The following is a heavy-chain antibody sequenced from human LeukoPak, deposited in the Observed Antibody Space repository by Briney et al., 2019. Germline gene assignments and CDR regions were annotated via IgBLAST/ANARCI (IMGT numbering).Heavy chain of an antibody. D-gene: IGHD6-19*01. J-gene: IGHJ6*02. CDR2: IYHLGST. V-gene: IGHV4-4*02. CDR1: GDSISTSNW. Sequence: SGTLSLTCAVSGDSISTSNWWTWVRQPPGKELEWIGEIYHLGSTNYNPSPKSRVAISVDKSNNHFSLRLDSVTAADTAVYYCARGALSVVAGAYYYNGMDVWGQGTTVTVS. CDR3: ARGALSVVAGAYYYNGMDV.